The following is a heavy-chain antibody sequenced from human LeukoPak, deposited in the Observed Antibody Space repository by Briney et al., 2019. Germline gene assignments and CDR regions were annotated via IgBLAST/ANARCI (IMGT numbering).Heavy chain of an antibody. Sequence: TSGGSLRLSCAASGFSFSSYNMNWVRQTPGKGLEWVSSITSSGTYTFYADSVKGRFTISRDNARNSLYLQMNSLRAEDTAVYYCARDPYSGTYGDTYYYYMDVWGKGTTVTISS. V-gene: IGHV3-21*01. J-gene: IGHJ6*03. CDR2: ITSSGTYT. D-gene: IGHD1-26*01. CDR3: ARDPYSGTYGDTYYYYMDV. CDR1: GFSFSSYN.